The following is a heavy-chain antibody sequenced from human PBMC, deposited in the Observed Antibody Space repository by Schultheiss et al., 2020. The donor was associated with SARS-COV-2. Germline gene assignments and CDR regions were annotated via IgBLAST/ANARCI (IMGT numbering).Heavy chain of an antibody. CDR1: GGSVSSGSYY. CDR2: IYYSGST. Sequence: SETLSLTCTVSGGSVSSGSYYWSWIRQPPGKGLEWIGYIYYSGSTNYNPSLKSRVTISVDTSKNQFSLKLSSVTAADTAVYYCAREGDGDYAWFDPWGQGTLVTVSS. J-gene: IGHJ5*02. D-gene: IGHD4-17*01. V-gene: IGHV4-61*01. CDR3: AREGDGDYAWFDP.